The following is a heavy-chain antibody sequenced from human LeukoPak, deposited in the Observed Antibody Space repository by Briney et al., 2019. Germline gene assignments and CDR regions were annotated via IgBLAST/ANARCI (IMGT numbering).Heavy chain of an antibody. V-gene: IGHV4-34*01. CDR3: ARANCGGGSCYSDY. CDR2: INHSGST. Sequence: SETLSLTCAVYGGPFSGYYWSWIRQPPGKGLEWIGEINHSGSTNYNPSLKSRVTISVDTSKNQFSLKLSSVTAADTAVYYCARANCGGGSCYSDYWGQGTLVTVSS. CDR1: GGPFSGYY. J-gene: IGHJ4*02. D-gene: IGHD2-15*01.